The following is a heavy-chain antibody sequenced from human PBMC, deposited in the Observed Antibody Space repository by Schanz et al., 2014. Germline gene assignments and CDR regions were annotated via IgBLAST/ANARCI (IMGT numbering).Heavy chain of an antibody. J-gene: IGHJ4*02. CDR3: AKSQGSSFDS. CDR2: IGTSGGT. V-gene: IGHV3-23*04. Sequence: EVELVESGGGLIQPGGSLRLSCAASGFIFGSSVMAWVRQAPGKGLEWVSTIGTSGGTNYAESVKGRFTISRDNSKSTLYLQMSSLRAEDTAVYYCAKSQGSSFDSWGQGTLVTVSS. CDR1: GFIFGSSV. D-gene: IGHD6-13*01.